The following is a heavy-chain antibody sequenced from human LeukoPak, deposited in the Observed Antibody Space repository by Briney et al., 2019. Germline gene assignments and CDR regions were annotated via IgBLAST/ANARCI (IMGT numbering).Heavy chain of an antibody. Sequence: GXSLRLSCAASGFTFSSYAMSWVRQAPGKGLEWVSAISGSGGSTYYADSVKGRFTISRDNSKNTLYLQMNSLRAEDTAVYYCAKVPRVVVVIRGYPDYWGQGTLVTVSS. D-gene: IGHD3-22*01. J-gene: IGHJ4*02. CDR3: AKVPRVVVVIRGYPDY. CDR1: GFTFSSYA. V-gene: IGHV3-23*01. CDR2: ISGSGGST.